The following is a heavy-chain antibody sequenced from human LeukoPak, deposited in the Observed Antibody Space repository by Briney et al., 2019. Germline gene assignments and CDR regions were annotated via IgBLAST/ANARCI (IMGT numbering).Heavy chain of an antibody. J-gene: IGHJ6*02. CDR1: GYTFTSYY. CDR2: INPSGGST. V-gene: IGHV1-46*01. Sequence: ASVKVSCKASGYTFTSYYMHWVRQAPGQGLEWMGIINPSGGSTSYAQKFQGRVTMTRDTSTSTVYMELSSLRSEDTAVYYCARGALIDYYYYGMDVWGQGTTVTVSS. CDR3: ARGALIDYYYYGMDV.